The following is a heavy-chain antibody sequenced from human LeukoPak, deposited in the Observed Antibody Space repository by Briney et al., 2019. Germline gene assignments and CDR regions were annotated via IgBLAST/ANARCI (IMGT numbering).Heavy chain of an antibody. J-gene: IGHJ4*02. CDR2: IRADGSEK. CDR1: GFTFSNYW. CDR3: AREQKLSY. V-gene: IGHV3-7*04. D-gene: IGHD1-1*01. Sequence: PGESLRLSCAASGFTFSNYWMSWVRQAPGKGLEWVANIRADGSEKYYVDSVKGRLTISRDNAKNSLYLQMSSLRAEDTAVYYCAREQKLSYWGQGTLVTVSS.